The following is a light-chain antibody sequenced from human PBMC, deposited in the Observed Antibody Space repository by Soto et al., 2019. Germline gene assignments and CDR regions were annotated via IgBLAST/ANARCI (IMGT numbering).Light chain of an antibody. V-gene: IGKV3-11*01. CDR2: DAS. Sequence: EIVLTQSPATLSLSPGERATLSCRASQSVSSYLAWYQQKPGQAPRLLIYDASNRATGIPARFSGSGSGTDFTLTNSSVEPEDCAVYYCQQRSNWPSTFGGGTKVEIK. CDR1: QSVSSY. CDR3: QQRSNWPST. J-gene: IGKJ4*01.